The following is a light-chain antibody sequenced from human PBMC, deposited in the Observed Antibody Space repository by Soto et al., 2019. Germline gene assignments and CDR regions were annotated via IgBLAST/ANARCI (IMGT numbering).Light chain of an antibody. J-gene: IGKJ4*01. CDR1: QSVSSSY. CDR3: QQDGSSPLT. V-gene: IGKV3-20*01. CDR2: GAS. Sequence: EIVLTQSPGTLSLSPGERATLSCRASQSVSSSYLAWYKQKPGQAPRLLIYGASSSATGIPDRFSGSGSGTDFTLTISRLEPEDFAVYVCQQDGSSPLTFGGGTKVEIK.